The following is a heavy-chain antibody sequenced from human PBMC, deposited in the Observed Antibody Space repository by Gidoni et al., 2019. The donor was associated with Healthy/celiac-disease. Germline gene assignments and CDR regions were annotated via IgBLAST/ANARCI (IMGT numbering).Heavy chain of an antibody. V-gene: IGHV3-33*01. J-gene: IGHJ3*02. D-gene: IGHD3-10*01. CDR2: IWYDGSNK. CDR3: AREKTYGSGGKDI. Sequence: QVQLLESGGAVVQPGRSLRLSCAAHGFNFSSYGMHWVRQAPGKGLEWIAIIWYDGSNKYYANSVKGRFTISRGNSKSTLYLQMNGLRAEDAAVYYCAREKTYGSGGKDIWGQGTMVTVSS. CDR1: GFNFSSYG.